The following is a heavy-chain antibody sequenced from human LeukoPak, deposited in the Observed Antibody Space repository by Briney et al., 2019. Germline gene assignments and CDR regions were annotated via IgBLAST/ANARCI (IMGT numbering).Heavy chain of an antibody. CDR2: VYDIGST. J-gene: IGHJ4*02. CDR3: ARDLRAAGSLFDY. V-gene: IGHV4-59*11. CDR1: GGSIGSHY. Sequence: SETLSLTCTVSGGSIGSHYWTWIRQTPGKGLEWIGYVYDIGSTKYNPSLKSRVTISVDTSKNQFSLRLSSVTAADTAVYYCARDLRAAGSLFDYWGQGTLVTVSS. D-gene: IGHD6-13*01.